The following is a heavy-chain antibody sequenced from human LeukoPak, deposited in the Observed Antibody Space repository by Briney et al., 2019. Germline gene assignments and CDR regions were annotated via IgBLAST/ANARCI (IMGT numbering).Heavy chain of an antibody. Sequence: ASVKVSCKASGYTFTSYDINWVRQATGQGLEWMGWMNPNSGNTGYAQKFQGRVTMTRDTSISTAYMELSRLRSDDTAVYYCARDPRTLIAAAGTVGWFDPWGQGTLVTVSS. CDR1: GYTFTSYD. D-gene: IGHD6-13*01. J-gene: IGHJ5*02. V-gene: IGHV1-8*01. CDR2: MNPNSGNT. CDR3: ARDPRTLIAAAGTVGWFDP.